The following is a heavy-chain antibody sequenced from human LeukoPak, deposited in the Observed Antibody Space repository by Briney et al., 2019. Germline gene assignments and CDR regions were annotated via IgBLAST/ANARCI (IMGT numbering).Heavy chain of an antibody. J-gene: IGHJ4*02. CDR3: ARGITMVRDQSDY. V-gene: IGHV1-18*01. CDR2: ISAYNGNT. Sequence: ASVKVSCKASGYTFTSYGISWVRQAPGQGLEWMGWISAYNGNTTYAQKLQGRVTMTTDTSTSTAYMELSSLGSEDTAVYYCARGITMVRDQSDYWGQGTLVTVSS. D-gene: IGHD3-10*01. CDR1: GYTFTSYG.